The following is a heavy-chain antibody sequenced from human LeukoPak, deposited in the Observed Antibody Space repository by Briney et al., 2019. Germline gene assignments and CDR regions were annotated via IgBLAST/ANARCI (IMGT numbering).Heavy chain of an antibody. CDR2: IYSGGST. V-gene: IGHV3-53*01. J-gene: IGHJ4*02. CDR3: ARDGPRLQEIY. CDR1: GFTVSSNY. D-gene: IGHD5-24*01. Sequence: GGSLRLSCAASGFTVSSNYMSWVRQAPGKGLEWVSVIYSGGSTYYADSVKGRFTISRDNSKNTLYLQMNSLRAEDAAVYYCARDGPRLQEIYWGQGTLVTVSS.